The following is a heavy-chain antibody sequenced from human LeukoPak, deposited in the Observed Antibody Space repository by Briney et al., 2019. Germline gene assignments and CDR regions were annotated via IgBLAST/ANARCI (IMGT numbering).Heavy chain of an antibody. D-gene: IGHD4-23*01. V-gene: IGHV5-51*01. J-gene: IGHJ4*02. CDR2: IYPGDSDT. CDR1: GYSFTSYW. Sequence: GESLKISCKGSGYSFTSYWIGWGLQMPGKGLEWMGIIYPGDSDTRYSPLLQGQVPISADKSISPASLQWSSLKASDTAMYYCARLEYYGGNPENYWGQGTLVTVSS. CDR3: ARLEYYGGNPENY.